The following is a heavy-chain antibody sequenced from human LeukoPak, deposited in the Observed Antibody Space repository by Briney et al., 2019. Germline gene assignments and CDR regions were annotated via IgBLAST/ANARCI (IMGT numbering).Heavy chain of an antibody. CDR3: ARLKDDVTKLDY. CDR2: INQGGSRL. CDR1: GFTFGRYW. Sequence: GGSLRLSCAGSGFTFGRYWMSWVRPAPGKGLEWVASINQGGSRLHYLDSVTGRFIISRDDAQNSLFLQMTRLRVDDTAVYYCARLKDDVTKLDYWGQGTLVGVSS. D-gene: IGHD2-8*01. V-gene: IGHV3-7*01. J-gene: IGHJ4*02.